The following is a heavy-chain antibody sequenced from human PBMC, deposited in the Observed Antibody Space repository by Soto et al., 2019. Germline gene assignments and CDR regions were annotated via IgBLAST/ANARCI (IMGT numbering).Heavy chain of an antibody. CDR3: ARVGGVAARTFDY. J-gene: IGHJ4*02. V-gene: IGHV4-59*01. CDR2: IYYSGST. D-gene: IGHD6-6*01. Sequence: SETLSLTCTVSGGSINDFYWSWIRQPPGKGLEWIGYIYYSGSTDYNPSLKGRVTISVDTSKDQFSLKLRSVTAADTAVYYCARVGGVAARTFDYWGQGTLVTVS. CDR1: GGSINDFY.